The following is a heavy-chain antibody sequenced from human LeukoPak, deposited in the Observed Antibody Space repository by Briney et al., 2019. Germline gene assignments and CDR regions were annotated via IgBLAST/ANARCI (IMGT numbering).Heavy chain of an antibody. Sequence: PGGSLRLSCAASGFTFSSYDMHWVRQAAGKGLEWVSGIGTAGDPHYPGSVKGRFTISRENAKNSLFLQMNSLRAEDTAVYYCGPNSLDYWGQGSLVTVSS. D-gene: IGHD5-18*01. CDR3: GPNSLDY. CDR1: GFTFSSYD. CDR2: IGTAGDP. V-gene: IGHV3-13*05. J-gene: IGHJ4*02.